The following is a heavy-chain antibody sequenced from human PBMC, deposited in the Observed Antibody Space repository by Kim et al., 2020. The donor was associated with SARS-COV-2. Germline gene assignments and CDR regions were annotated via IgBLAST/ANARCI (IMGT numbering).Heavy chain of an antibody. CDR1: GFTFGDYY. V-gene: IGHV3-11*03. CDR3: ARVSRGDGSWYWFDS. CDR2: ISSSIDYT. J-gene: IGHJ5*01. Sequence: GGSLRLSCAASGFTFGDYYMSWIRQAPGKGLEWISYISSSIDYTKYADSVKGRFTISRDNPKNSLYLQMNSLRVEDTAVYYCARVSRGDGSWYWFDSWGQGTLVIVSS. D-gene: IGHD6-13*01.